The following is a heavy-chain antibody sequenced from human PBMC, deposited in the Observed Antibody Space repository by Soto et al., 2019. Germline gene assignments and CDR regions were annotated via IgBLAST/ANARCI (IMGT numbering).Heavy chain of an antibody. V-gene: IGHV3-23*01. D-gene: IGHD1-26*01. CDR3: AKDREGGATDFDN. CDR2: ISGSGRRT. J-gene: IGHJ4*02. CDR1: GFTFSSYA. Sequence: GGSLRLSCAASGFTFSSYAMSWVRQAPGKGLEWVSAISGSGRRTYYADSVKGRLTISRDNCKNTLYLKMNSLRAEDTAVYYCAKDREGGATDFDNWGQGTLVTVSS.